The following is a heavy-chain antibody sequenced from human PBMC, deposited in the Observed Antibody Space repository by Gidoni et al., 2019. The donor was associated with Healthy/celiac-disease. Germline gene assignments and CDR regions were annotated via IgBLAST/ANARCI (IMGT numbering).Heavy chain of an antibody. CDR1: GYTFTSYY. CDR3: ARFWSGYQAFDY. J-gene: IGHJ4*02. D-gene: IGHD3-3*01. V-gene: IGHV1-46*01. CDR2: INPSGGST. Sequence: QVQLVQSGAEVKKPGASVKVSFKASGYTFTSYYMHWVRQPPGQGLEWMGIINPSGGSTSYAQKFQGRVTMTRDTSTSTVYMELSSLRSEDTAVYYCARFWSGYQAFDYWGQGTLVTVSS.